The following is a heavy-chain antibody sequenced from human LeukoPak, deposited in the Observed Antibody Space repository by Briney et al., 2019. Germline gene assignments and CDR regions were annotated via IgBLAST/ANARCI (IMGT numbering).Heavy chain of an antibody. Sequence: ASVKVSCKASGGTFSSYTISWVRQAPGQGLEWMGRIIPILGIANYAQKFQGRVTMTTDTSTSTAYMELRSLRSDDTAVYYCARDGDIVVVPAARIDYYYGMDVWGKGTTVTVSS. V-gene: IGHV1-69*04. CDR3: ARDGDIVVVPAARIDYYYGMDV. CDR2: IIPILGIA. J-gene: IGHJ6*04. CDR1: GGTFSSYT. D-gene: IGHD2-2*01.